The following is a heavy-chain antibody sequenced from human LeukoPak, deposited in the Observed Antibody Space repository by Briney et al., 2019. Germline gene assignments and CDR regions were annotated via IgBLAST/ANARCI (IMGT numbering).Heavy chain of an antibody. V-gene: IGHV4-39*01. CDR1: GGSISSSSYY. Sequence: SETLSLTSTVSGGSISSSSYYWGWIRQPPGKGLEWIGSIYYSGSTYYNPSLKSRVTISVDTSKNQFSLKLSSVTAADTAVYYCASEGNRNFDYWGQGTLVTVSS. CDR2: IYYSGST. J-gene: IGHJ4*02. D-gene: IGHD3-10*01. CDR3: ASEGNRNFDY.